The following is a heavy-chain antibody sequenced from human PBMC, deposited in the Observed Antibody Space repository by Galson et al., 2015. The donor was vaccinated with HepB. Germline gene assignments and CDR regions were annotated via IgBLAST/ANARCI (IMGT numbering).Heavy chain of an antibody. J-gene: IGHJ4*02. CDR2: ISYDGSNK. V-gene: IGHV3-30*04. D-gene: IGHD6-6*01. CDR3: ARDRRLDY. Sequence: SLRLSCAASGFTFSSYAMHWVRQAPGKGLEWVAVISYDGSNKYYADSVKGRFTISRDNSKNTLYLQMNSLRAEDTAVYYCARDRRLDYWGQGTLVTVSS. CDR1: GFTFSSYA.